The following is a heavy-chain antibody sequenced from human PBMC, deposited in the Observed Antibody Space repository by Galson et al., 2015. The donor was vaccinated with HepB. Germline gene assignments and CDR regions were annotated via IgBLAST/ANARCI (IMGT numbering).Heavy chain of an antibody. CDR2: ISSSGTYI. CDR1: GFTFNDYY. CDR3: ARVADSDYGDHTYFDY. Sequence: SLRLSCAASGFTFNDYYMSWIRQVPGKGLEWISYISSSGTYINYADSVKGRFTISRVNAKNSLYLQMNGLRDEDTAVYYCARVADSDYGDHTYFDYWGQGTLVTVSS. J-gene: IGHJ4*02. V-gene: IGHV3-11*06. D-gene: IGHD4-17*01.